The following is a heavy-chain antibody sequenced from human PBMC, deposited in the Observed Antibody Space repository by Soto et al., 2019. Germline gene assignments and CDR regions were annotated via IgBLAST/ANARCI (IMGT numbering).Heavy chain of an antibody. CDR3: ARDSPFRGWFDP. Sequence: QVQLQESGPGLVKPSGTLSLTCAVSGGSISSSNWWSWVRQPPGKGLEWIGEIYHSGSTNYNPSPTTRXXIXVXXSTNKFSLKLSSVTAADTAVYYCARDSPFRGWFDPWGQGTLVTVSS. CDR1: GGSISSSNW. D-gene: IGHD3-3*02. V-gene: IGHV4-4*02. J-gene: IGHJ5*02. CDR2: IYHSGST.